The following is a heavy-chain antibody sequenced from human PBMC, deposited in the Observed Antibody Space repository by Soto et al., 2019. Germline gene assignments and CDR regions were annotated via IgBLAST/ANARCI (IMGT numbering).Heavy chain of an antibody. CDR3: ARGGIPPSGYGIAYAMDV. D-gene: IGHD1-26*01. CDR1: GVSISGSRSY. CDR2: IYYSGST. Sequence: PSETLSLTCTVSGVSISGSRSYCGWIRQPPGRGLEWIGNIYYSGSTYYTPALKSRVTLSVGTSKNQFSLNLNSVTAADTAVYYCARGGIPPSGYGIAYAMDVWGQGTTV. V-gene: IGHV4-39*01. J-gene: IGHJ6*02.